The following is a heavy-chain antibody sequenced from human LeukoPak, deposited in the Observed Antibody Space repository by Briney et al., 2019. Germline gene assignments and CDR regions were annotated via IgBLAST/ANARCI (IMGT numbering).Heavy chain of an antibody. J-gene: IGHJ4*02. V-gene: IGHV3-11*01. CDR3: ARASLMVYAPNDY. Sequence: GGSLRLSCAASGFTFSDYYMSWIRQAPGKGLEGVSYISSSGSTIYYADPVKGRFTISRDNAKTSLYLQMNSRRAEDTAVYYCARASLMVYAPNDYWGQGTLVTVSS. CDR1: GFTFSDYY. D-gene: IGHD2-8*01. CDR2: ISSSGSTI.